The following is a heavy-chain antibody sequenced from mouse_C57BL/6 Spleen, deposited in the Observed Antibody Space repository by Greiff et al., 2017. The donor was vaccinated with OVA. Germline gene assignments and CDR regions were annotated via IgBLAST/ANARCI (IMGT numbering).Heavy chain of an antibody. V-gene: IGHV1-18*01. Sequence: VQLKESGPELVKPGASVKIPCQASGYTFTDYNMDWVKQSHGKSLEWIGDINPNNGGTIYNQKFKGKATLTVDKYSSTAYMELRSLTSEDTAVYYCARRRNPYAMDYWGQGTSVTVSS. CDR3: ARRRNPYAMDY. J-gene: IGHJ4*01. CDR1: GYTFTDYN. CDR2: INPNNGGT.